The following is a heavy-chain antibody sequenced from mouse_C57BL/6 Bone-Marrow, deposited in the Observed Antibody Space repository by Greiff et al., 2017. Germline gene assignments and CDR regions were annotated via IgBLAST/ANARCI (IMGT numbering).Heavy chain of an antibody. J-gene: IGHJ2*01. CDR3: TVDYYGSSPYYFDY. Sequence: VQLQQSGAELVRPGASVKLSCTASGFNIKDYYMHWVKQRPEQGLEWIGRIDPEDGDTEYAPKFQGKATMTADTSSNTAYLQLSILTSEDTAVYYCTVDYYGSSPYYFDYWGQGTTLTVSS. V-gene: IGHV14-1*01. CDR2: IDPEDGDT. CDR1: GFNIKDYY. D-gene: IGHD1-1*01.